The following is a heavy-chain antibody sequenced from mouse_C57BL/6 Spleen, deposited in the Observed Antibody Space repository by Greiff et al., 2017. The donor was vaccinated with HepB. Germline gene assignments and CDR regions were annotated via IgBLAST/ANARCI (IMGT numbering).Heavy chain of an antibody. Sequence: EVKLMESGGGLVKPGGSLKLSCAASGFTFSSYTMSWVRQTPEKRLEWVATISGGGGNTYYPDSVKGRFTISRDNAKNTLYLQMSSLRSEDTALYYCARHDYDYDGAMDYWGQGTSVTVSS. CDR1: GFTFSSYT. D-gene: IGHD2-4*01. CDR3: ARHDYDYDGAMDY. CDR2: ISGGGGNT. V-gene: IGHV5-9*01. J-gene: IGHJ4*01.